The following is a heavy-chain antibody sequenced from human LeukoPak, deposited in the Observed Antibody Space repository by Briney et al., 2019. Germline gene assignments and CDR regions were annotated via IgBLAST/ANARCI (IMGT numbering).Heavy chain of an antibody. J-gene: IGHJ4*02. CDR2: IYYSGST. D-gene: IGHD3-9*01. CDR1: GGSISSYY. V-gene: IGHV4-59*01. Sequence: SETLSLTCTVSGGSISSYYWSWIRQPPGKGLEWIGYIYYSGSTNYNPSLKSRVTISVDTSKNQFSLKLSSVTAADTAVYYCARNCDILTGYYVLDYWGQGTLVTVSS. CDR3: ARNCDILTGYYVLDY.